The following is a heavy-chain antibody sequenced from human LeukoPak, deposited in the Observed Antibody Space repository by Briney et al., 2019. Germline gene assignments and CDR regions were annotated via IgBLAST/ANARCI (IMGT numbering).Heavy chain of an antibody. CDR1: GYTFTTYY. D-gene: IGHD5-24*01. CDR2: INPSGGST. Sequence: ASVKVSCKASGYTFTTYYIHWVREAPGQGLEWMGIINPSGGSTSYAQNFQGRLTMTRDTSTSTVYMELSSLRSEDTAVYYCARDSPGRRDGYKWGQGTLVTVSS. J-gene: IGHJ4*02. CDR3: ARDSPGRRDGYK. V-gene: IGHV1-46*01.